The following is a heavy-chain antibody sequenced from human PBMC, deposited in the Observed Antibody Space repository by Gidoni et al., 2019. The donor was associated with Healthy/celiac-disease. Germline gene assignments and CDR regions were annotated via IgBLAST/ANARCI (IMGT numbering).Heavy chain of an antibody. V-gene: IGHV5-10-1*01. D-gene: IGHD6-6*01. CDR2: IDPSDSYT. CDR1: GYSFTSYW. CDR3: ARHDEGAALSDP. J-gene: IGHJ5*02. Sequence: EVQLVQSGAEVKKHRESRRRSCEGSGYSFTSYWISWVRQMPAQGREWMGRIDPSDSYTNYSPSSQGHVTISADKSISTAYLQWSSLKASDTAMYYCARHDEGAALSDPWGQGTLVTVSS.